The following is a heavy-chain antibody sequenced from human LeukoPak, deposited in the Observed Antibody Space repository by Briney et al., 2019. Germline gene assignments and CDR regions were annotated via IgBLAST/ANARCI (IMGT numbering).Heavy chain of an antibody. CDR1: GFTFSSYT. CDR3: VKDNPLDY. V-gene: IGHV3-30*09. D-gene: IGHD1-14*01. CDR2: ISYDGSNQ. J-gene: IGHJ4*02. Sequence: GGSLRLSCAASGFTFSSYTMHWVRQPRGKGLEWVALISYDGSNQYYADSVKGRFAVSRDNSKNTLYLHINSLRAEDTAVYYCVKDNPLDYWGQGTLVIVSS.